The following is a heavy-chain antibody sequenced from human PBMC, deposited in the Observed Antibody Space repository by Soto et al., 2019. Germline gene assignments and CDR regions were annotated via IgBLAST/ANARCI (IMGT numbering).Heavy chain of an antibody. J-gene: IGHJ4*02. CDR1: GFTFSSYS. Sequence: GGSLRLSCAASGFTFSSYSMNWVRQAPGKGLEWVSSISSSSSYIYYADSVKGRFTISRDNAKNSLYLQMNSLRAEDTAVYYCAREGGGIGADLDYWGQGTLVTVSS. CDR3: AREGGGIGADLDY. CDR2: ISSSSSYI. D-gene: IGHD3-10*01. V-gene: IGHV3-21*01.